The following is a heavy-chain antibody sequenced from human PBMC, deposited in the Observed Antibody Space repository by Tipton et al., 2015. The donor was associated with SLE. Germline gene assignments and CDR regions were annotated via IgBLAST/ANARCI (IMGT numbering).Heavy chain of an antibody. D-gene: IGHD3-22*01. V-gene: IGHV4-4*08. J-gene: IGHJ3*02. Sequence: TLSLTCTVSGGSISSYYWSWIRQPPGKGLELIGNIYTSGSTNINPSLKSRVTISADPSKNQFSLRLSSVTAADTAVYYCARDDDSSAYDGRGDAFDIWGQGTMVTVSS. CDR3: ARDDDSSAYDGRGDAFDI. CDR1: GGSISSYY. CDR2: IYTSGST.